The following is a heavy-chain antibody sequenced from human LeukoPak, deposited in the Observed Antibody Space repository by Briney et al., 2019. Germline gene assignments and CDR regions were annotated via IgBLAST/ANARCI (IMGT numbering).Heavy chain of an antibody. D-gene: IGHD3-3*01. CDR2: ISADNGNT. CDR3: ASSSRSGDFCSGADAFDI. J-gene: IGHJ3*02. CDR1: GYTFTSYG. V-gene: IGHV1-18*01. Sequence: ASVKVSCKASGYTFTSYGISWVRQAHGQGLEWMGWISADNGNTNYAQKLQGRVTMTTDTSTSTAYMELRSLRSDDTAVYYCASSSRSGDFCSGADAFDIWGQGTMVTVSS.